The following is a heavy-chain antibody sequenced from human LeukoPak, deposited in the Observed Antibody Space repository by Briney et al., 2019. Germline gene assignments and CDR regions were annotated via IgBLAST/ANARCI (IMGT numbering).Heavy chain of an antibody. V-gene: IGHV5-51*01. CDR1: GYSFTSYW. CDR3: ARPALYCSSTVCPPYMDV. D-gene: IGHD2-2*01. CDR2: IYPGDSDT. Sequence: GESLKISCKGSGYSFTSYWIGWVRQMPGKGLEWMGIIYPGDSDTKYNAPFQGQVTISADKSISTAYPQWGSLKASDTATYYCARPALYCSSTVCPPYMDVWGKGTTVTVSS. J-gene: IGHJ6*03.